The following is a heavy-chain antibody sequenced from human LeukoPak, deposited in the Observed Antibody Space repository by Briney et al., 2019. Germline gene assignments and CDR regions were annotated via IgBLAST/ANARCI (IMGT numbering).Heavy chain of an antibody. V-gene: IGHV4-61*02. Sequence: SETLSLTCTVSGGSISSGSSSWSWIRQLAGKGLEWIGRIYTSGSTNYNPSLKSRVTISVDTSKNQFSLKLSSVTAADTAVYYCARAPVTGSGSYNYWGQGTLVTVSS. CDR1: GGSISSGSSS. D-gene: IGHD3-10*01. CDR3: ARAPVTGSGSYNY. CDR2: IYTSGST. J-gene: IGHJ4*02.